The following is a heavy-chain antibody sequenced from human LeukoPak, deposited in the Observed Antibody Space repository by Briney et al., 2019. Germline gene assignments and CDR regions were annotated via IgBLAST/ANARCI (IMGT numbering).Heavy chain of an antibody. CDR2: INPNSGGT. J-gene: IGHJ4*02. Sequence: GASVKVSCKASGYTFTGYYVHWVRQAPGQGLEWMGWINPNSGGTNYAQKFQGRVTMTRDTSISTAYMELSRLRSDDTAVYYCARTLGARSFTMLVYWGQGTLVTVSS. CDR3: ARTLGARSFTMLVY. CDR1: GYTFTGYY. V-gene: IGHV1-2*02. D-gene: IGHD3-10*02.